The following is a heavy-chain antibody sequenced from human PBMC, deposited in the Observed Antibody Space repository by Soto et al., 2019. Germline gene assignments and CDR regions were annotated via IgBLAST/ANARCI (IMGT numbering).Heavy chain of an antibody. J-gene: IGHJ3*02. D-gene: IGHD2-21*02. CDR2: IKQDGSEK. V-gene: IGHV3-7*01. Sequence: EMQLVESGGGLVQPGGSLRLSCAASGFIFSNYWMSWVRQAPGKGLEWVANIKQDGSEKYFVDSVKGRFTISRDNAKDSLYLQMNNLRAEDTAVYYCARDRYCGADCYDAFDIWGQGTIVTVSS. CDR1: GFIFSNYW. CDR3: ARDRYCGADCYDAFDI.